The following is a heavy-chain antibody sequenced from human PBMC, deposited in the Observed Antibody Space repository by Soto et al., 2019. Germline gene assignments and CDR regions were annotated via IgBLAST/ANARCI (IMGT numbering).Heavy chain of an antibody. J-gene: IGHJ4*02. CDR2: INPRNGAT. CDR1: GYTFTGNY. V-gene: IGHV1-2*02. CDR3: VRGGGVDVVTPTRIVFDY. Sequence: QVQLVQSGAEVKKPGASVKVSCKVSGYTFTGNYMHWMRQAPGQGPACLGWINPRNGATDYAQKFQGRVTITRDTSISTAYMDLSRLTSDDTAIYFCVRGGGVDVVTPTRIVFDYWGQGTLLTVSS. D-gene: IGHD2-21*02.